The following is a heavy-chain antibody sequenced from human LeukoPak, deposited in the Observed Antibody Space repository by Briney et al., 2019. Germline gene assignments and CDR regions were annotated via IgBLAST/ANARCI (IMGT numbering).Heavy chain of an antibody. V-gene: IGHV3-74*01. Sequence: GGSLRLSCAASGFTFSSYWMHWVRQAPGKGLVWVSRINSDGSSTSYADSVKGRFTISRDNAKNTLYLQMNSLRAEDAAVYYCAKAPVTSCRGAFCYPFDYWGQGTLVTVSS. CDR3: AKAPVTSCRGAFCYPFDY. D-gene: IGHD2-15*01. CDR2: INSDGSST. CDR1: GFTFSSYW. J-gene: IGHJ4*02.